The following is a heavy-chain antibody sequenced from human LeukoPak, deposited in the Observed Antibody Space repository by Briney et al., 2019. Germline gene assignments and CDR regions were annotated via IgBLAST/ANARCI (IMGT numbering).Heavy chain of an antibody. J-gene: IGHJ4*02. CDR3: AKEGSYPLLYLPEYVY. D-gene: IGHD2-2*02. Sequence: GGSLRLSCAASGFTFSSYAMSGVRQAPGKGLEGGSAISGSGGSTYYADSVKGRFTISRDNSKNTRYLQMNRLRAEDTAVYYCAKEGSYPLLYLPEYVYWGQGTLVTVSS. CDR2: ISGSGGST. CDR1: GFTFSSYA. V-gene: IGHV3-23*01.